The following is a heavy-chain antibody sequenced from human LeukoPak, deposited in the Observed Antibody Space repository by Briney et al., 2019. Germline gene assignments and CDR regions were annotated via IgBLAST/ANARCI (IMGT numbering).Heavy chain of an antibody. D-gene: IGHD6-13*01. CDR3: ARDWRSVPGIAAAGTLNWFDP. V-gene: IGHV1-18*01. CDR1: GYTFTSYG. CDR2: ISAYNGNT. J-gene: IGHJ5*02. Sequence: ASVKVSCKASGYTFTSYGISWVRQAPGQGLEWMGWISAYNGNTNYAQKLQGRVTMTTDTSTSTAYMELRSLRSDDTAVYYCARDWRSVPGIAAAGTLNWFDPWGQGTLVTVSS.